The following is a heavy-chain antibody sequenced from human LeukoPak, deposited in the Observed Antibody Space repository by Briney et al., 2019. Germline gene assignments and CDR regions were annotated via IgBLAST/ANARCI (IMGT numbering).Heavy chain of an antibody. J-gene: IGHJ6*02. CDR2: MNPNSDNT. V-gene: IGHV1-8*01. D-gene: IGHD5-18*01. Sequence: ASVKVSCKASGYIFTSYDINWVRQATGQGPEWMAWMNPNSDNTGYAQKFQGRITMTRDTSISTAYMELSSLSSEDTAVYYCARDQGYSYGPDYYGMDVWGQGTTVTVSS. CDR1: GYIFTSYD. CDR3: ARDQGYSYGPDYYGMDV.